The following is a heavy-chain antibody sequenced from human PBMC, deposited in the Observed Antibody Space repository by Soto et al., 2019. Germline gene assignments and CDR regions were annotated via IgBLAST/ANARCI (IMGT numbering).Heavy chain of an antibody. CDR1: GFTFSSFS. CDR3: ARDRRRMTIKDDG. J-gene: IGHJ4*02. V-gene: IGHV3-48*04. CDR2: ISSSGTTV. Sequence: QVVESGGGFVQPGGSLRLSCAASGFTFSSFSMNWVRQAPGQGLEWVSYISSSGTTVYYADSVKGRFAISRDNAKNSLFLQMNSLRVEDTAVYYCARDRRRMTIKDDGWGQGTLVTVSS.